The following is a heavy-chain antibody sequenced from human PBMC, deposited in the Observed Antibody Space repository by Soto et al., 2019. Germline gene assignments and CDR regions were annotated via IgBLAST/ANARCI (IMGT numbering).Heavy chain of an antibody. CDR2: IYYTGIT. D-gene: IGHD6-13*01. J-gene: IGHJ4*02. CDR3: AGGTSSWFDY. V-gene: IGHV4-31*03. Sequence: SETLCLTCPVAGGSLSRDGYYWTWIRQHPGKGLEWIGYIYYTGITHYNPSLKSRVTISIDTSNNQFSLTVNSVTAADTAVYYCAGGTSSWFDYWGQGTRVTVSS. CDR1: GGSLSRDGYY.